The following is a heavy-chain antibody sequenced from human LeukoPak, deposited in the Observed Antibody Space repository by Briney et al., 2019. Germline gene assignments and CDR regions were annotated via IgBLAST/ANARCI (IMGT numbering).Heavy chain of an antibody. V-gene: IGHV3-21*01. CDR2: ISSSSSYI. CDR1: GFTFSSYS. Sequence: GGSLRLSCAASGFTFSSYSMNWVRQAPGKGLEWVSSISSSSSYIYYADSVKGRFTISRDNAKNSLYLQMNSLRAEDTAVYYCARETRIPETERWLQFSAFDIWGQGTMVTVSS. CDR3: ARETRIPETERWLQFSAFDI. J-gene: IGHJ3*02. D-gene: IGHD5-24*01.